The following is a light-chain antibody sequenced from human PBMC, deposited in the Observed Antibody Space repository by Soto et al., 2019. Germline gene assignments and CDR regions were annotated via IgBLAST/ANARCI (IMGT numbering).Light chain of an antibody. V-gene: IGLV2-14*01. Sequence: QSVLTQPASVSGSPGQSVTISCTGTSSDVGGYDYVSWYQQHPGTAPKLILYEVNNRPSGVSNRFSGSKSGNTASLIISGLQTEDEANYYCSAYTTSNTLILGTGTKVTVL. CDR3: SAYTTSNTLI. CDR2: EVN. J-gene: IGLJ1*01. CDR1: SSDVGGYDY.